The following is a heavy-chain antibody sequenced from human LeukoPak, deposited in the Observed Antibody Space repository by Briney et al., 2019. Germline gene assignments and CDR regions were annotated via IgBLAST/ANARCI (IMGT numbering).Heavy chain of an antibody. V-gene: IGHV1-2*02. Sequence: ASVKVSCKASGYTFTGYYMHWVRQAPRQGLEWMGWINPNSGGTNYAQKFQGRVTMTRDTSISTAYMELSRLRSDDTAVYYCAREAITMIVVSYNWFDPWGQGTLVTVSS. CDR3: AREAITMIVVSYNWFDP. J-gene: IGHJ5*02. CDR2: INPNSGGT. D-gene: IGHD3-22*01. CDR1: GYTFTGYY.